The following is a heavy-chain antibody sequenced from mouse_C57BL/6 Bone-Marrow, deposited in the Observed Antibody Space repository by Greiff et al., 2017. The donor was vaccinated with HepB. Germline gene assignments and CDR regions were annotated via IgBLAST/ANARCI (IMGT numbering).Heavy chain of an antibody. J-gene: IGHJ3*01. CDR3: AREEGITTVVASPWFAY. V-gene: IGHV1-58*01. Sequence: EESGAELVRPGSSVKMSCKTSGYTFTSYGINWVKQRPGQGLEWIGYIYIGNGYTEYNEKFKGKATLTSDTSSSTAYMQLSSLTSEDSAIYFCAREEGITTVVASPWFAYWGQGTLVTVSA. CDR1: GYTFTSYG. D-gene: IGHD1-1*01. CDR2: IYIGNGYT.